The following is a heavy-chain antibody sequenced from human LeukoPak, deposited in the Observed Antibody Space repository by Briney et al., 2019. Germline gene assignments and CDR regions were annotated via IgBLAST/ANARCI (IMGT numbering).Heavy chain of an antibody. J-gene: IGHJ4*02. CDR2: IKSKSVGGTI. CDR1: GFTFSNAW. CDR3: TGETYGDYDFDC. V-gene: IGHV3-15*01. Sequence: GGSLRLSCAASGFTFSNAWMSWVRQAPGKGLEWVGRIKSKSVGGTIDYAAPVKGRFTISRDDSKNTLYLQMNSLKTEDAAVYYCTGETYGDYDFDCWGQGTLVTVSS. D-gene: IGHD4-17*01.